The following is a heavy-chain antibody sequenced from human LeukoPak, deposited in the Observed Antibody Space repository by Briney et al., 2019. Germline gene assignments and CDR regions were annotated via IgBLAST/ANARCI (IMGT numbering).Heavy chain of an antibody. D-gene: IGHD6-13*01. Sequence: GGSLRLSCAASGFTFSSNWMHWVRQAPGKGLVWVSRINMDGSSTDYADSVKGRFTISRDDAKNTLYMQMNSLRAEDTAVYYCARGVYEEDVNYWGQGTLVTVSS. V-gene: IGHV3-74*01. CDR2: INMDGSST. J-gene: IGHJ4*02. CDR3: ARGVYEEDVNY. CDR1: GFTFSSNW.